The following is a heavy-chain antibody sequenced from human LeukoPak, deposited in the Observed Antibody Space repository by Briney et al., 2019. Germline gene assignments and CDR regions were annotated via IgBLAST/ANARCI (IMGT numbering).Heavy chain of an antibody. J-gene: IGHJ4*02. Sequence: GGSLRLSCAASGFTFSSFGMHWFRQAPGKGLEWVAVISYDGKNEYYTDSVKGRFTISRDNAKNTVYLQMNSLKPEDTAVYYCAKQMAVDYFDYWGQGTLVTVSS. V-gene: IGHV3-30*18. CDR2: ISYDGKNE. CDR1: GFTFSSFG. D-gene: IGHD5-24*01. CDR3: AKQMAVDYFDY.